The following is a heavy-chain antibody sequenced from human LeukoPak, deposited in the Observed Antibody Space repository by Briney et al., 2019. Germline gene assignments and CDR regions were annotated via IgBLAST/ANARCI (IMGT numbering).Heavy chain of an antibody. J-gene: IGHJ4*02. CDR3: ARDKGTSYLSSFDY. V-gene: IGHV3-NL1*01. CDR1: GFTFSSYG. D-gene: IGHD6-6*01. Sequence: PGGSLRLSCAASGFTFSSYGMHWVRQAPGKGLEWVSVIYSGGSTYYADSVKGRFTISRDNSKNTLYLQMNSLRAADTAVYYCARDKGTSYLSSFDYWGQGTLVTVSS. CDR2: IYSGGST.